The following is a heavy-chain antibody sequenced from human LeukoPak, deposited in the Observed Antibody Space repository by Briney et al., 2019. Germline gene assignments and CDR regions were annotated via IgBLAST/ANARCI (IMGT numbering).Heavy chain of an antibody. V-gene: IGHV3-43*01. Sequence: PGGSLRLSCAASGFTFDDYTMPWVRHAPGKGLEWVSLISWDGGSTYYADSVKGRFTISRDNSKNSLYLQMNSLRTEDTALYYCAKDVSRYYGMDVWGQGTTVTVSS. CDR3: AKDVSRYYGMDV. CDR1: GFTFDDYT. CDR2: ISWDGGST. J-gene: IGHJ6*02.